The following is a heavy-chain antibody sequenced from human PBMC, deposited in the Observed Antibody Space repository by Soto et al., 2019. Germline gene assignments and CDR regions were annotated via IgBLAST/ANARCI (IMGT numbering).Heavy chain of an antibody. V-gene: IGHV2-5*01. CDR3: ARSRIVVTTFFGLDV. D-gene: IGHD2-21*01. CDR1: GFSLSTSGVG. CDR2: IYWNDDK. Sequence: SCPTLVNPTQTLTLTFTFSGFSLSTSGVGVGWIRQPPGEALEWLALIYWNDDKRYSPSLRSRLTIAKDTSKNQVVLTMTNMDPVDTATYYCARSRIVVTTFFGLDVPGRGTTVPV. J-gene: IGHJ6*02.